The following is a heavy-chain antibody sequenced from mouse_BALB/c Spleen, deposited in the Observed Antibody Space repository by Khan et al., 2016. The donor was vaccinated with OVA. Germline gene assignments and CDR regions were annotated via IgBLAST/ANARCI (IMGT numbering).Heavy chain of an antibody. CDR3: ARRGIYDGYSLYYAMDY. CDR2: INYSGST. CDR1: GYSITSDYA. D-gene: IGHD2-3*01. Sequence: EVQLQASGPGLVKPSQSLSLTCTVTGYSITSDYAWNWLRQFPGNKLEWMGYINYSGSTSYNPSLKSRISITRDTSKNQFFLQLNSVTTEDTATYYCARRGIYDGYSLYYAMDYWGQGTSVTGSS. J-gene: IGHJ4*01. V-gene: IGHV3-2*02.